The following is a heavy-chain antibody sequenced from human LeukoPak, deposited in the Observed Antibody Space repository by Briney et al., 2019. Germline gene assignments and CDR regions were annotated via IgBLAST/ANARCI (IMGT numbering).Heavy chain of an antibody. V-gene: IGHV3-74*01. CDR2: INSDGSST. CDR3: AKDMCSSTSCSRRAFDI. Sequence: GGSLRLSCAASGFTFSSYWMHWVRQAPGKGLVWVSRINSDGSSTSYADSVKGRFTISRDNAKNTLYLQINSLRAEDTAVFYCAKDMCSSTSCSRRAFDIWGQGTMVTVSS. J-gene: IGHJ3*02. CDR1: GFTFSSYW. D-gene: IGHD2-2*01.